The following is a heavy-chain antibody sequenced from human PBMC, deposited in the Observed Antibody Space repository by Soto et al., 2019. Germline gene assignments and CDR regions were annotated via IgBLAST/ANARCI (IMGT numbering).Heavy chain of an antibody. V-gene: IGHV1-18*01. CDR2: VSPYNGHT. CDR3: ARDLTIVPATHPRLENYGMDV. J-gene: IGHJ6*02. D-gene: IGHD2-2*01. CDR1: GYSFTSYG. Sequence: QVQLVQSAAEVKTPGASVKVSCKASGYSFTSYGISWVRRAPGQGLEWMGWVSPYNGHTQFAQRFQGRVTMTIDTSTKTAYMELRNLRSDDTAHYYCARDLTIVPATHPRLENYGMDVWGQGTTVIVSS.